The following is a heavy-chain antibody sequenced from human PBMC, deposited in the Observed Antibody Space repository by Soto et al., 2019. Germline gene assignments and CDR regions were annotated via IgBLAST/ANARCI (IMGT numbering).Heavy chain of an antibody. CDR2: IYYSGST. CDR3: ARAPMAQSSYGMDV. CDR1: GGSTSSGGYY. Sequence: SETLSLTCTISGGSTSSGGYYWGWIRQHPGTGLEWIGYIYYSGSTYYNPSLKSRVTISVDTSKNQFSLKLSSVTAADTAVYSWARAPMAQSSYGMDVWGQGTTVTVSS. J-gene: IGHJ6*02. V-gene: IGHV4-31*03. D-gene: IGHD3-10*01.